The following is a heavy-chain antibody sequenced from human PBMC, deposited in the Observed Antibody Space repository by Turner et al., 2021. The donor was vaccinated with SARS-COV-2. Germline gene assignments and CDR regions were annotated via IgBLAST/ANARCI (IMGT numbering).Heavy chain of an antibody. J-gene: IGHJ4*02. CDR2: VFSSGTT. CDR3: VRPACSSTACYFYFDS. D-gene: IGHD2-2*01. Sequence: QVQLQESGPGLVKPSETLSPTCSVSGGSISSSSYYWGWIRQSPGKGLEWLATVFSSGTTYDNPSLNGRVSMSVDTSNNQFSLRLTSATVADTAVYYCVRPACSSTACYFYFDSWGQGILVTVSS. V-gene: IGHV4-39*01. CDR1: GGSISSSSYY.